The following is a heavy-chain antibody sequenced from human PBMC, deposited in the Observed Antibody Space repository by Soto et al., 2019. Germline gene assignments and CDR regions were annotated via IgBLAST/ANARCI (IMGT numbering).Heavy chain of an antibody. V-gene: IGHV4-39*02. Sequence: QLQLQESGPGLLRPSETLSLTCNVSGGAISSSSYFWGWVRQPPGKTLEWIGHILYSGTTHYNDSRKSRVTISVDPSKNHFSLRLNSVTPADTAVYYCARGGGYYGVLFDYWGQGTLVPVSS. CDR1: GGAISSSSYF. CDR3: ARGGGYYGVLFDY. D-gene: IGHD4-17*01. J-gene: IGHJ4*02. CDR2: ILYSGTT.